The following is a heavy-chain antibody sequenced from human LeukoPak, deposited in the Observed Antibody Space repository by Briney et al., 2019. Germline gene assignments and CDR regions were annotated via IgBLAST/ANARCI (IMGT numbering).Heavy chain of an antibody. CDR3: ARANLHAYGDCILRLYFDY. J-gene: IGHJ4*02. V-gene: IGHV4-59*01. Sequence: SETLSLTCTVSGVSISTYYWSWVRQPPGKGLEWIGYIYNTGSTNYNPSLKSRVTISVDTSKNQFSLRLSSVTAADTAVYYCARANLHAYGDCILRLYFDYWGQGTLVSVSS. D-gene: IGHD4-17*01. CDR1: GVSISTYY. CDR2: IYNTGST.